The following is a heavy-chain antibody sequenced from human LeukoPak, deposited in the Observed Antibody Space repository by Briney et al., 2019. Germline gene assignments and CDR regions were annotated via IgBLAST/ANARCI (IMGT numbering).Heavy chain of an antibody. J-gene: IGHJ6*03. V-gene: IGHV3-66*01. CDR2: IYSGGNT. CDR1: GFTVSRNY. CDR3: ARATVPLEYSSSSHFYYYYMDV. D-gene: IGHD6-6*01. Sequence: GGSLRLSCAASGFTVSRNYMTWVRQAPGKGLEWVSVIYSGGNTNYTDSVKGRFSISRDNSKNTLYLQMNSLGGEDTAVYYCARATVPLEYSSSSHFYYYYMDVWGKGTTVAVSS.